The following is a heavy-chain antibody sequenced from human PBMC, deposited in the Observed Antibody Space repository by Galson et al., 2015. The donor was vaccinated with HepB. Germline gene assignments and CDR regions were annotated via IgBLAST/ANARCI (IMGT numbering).Heavy chain of an antibody. V-gene: IGHV3-30-3*01. CDR1: GFTFSSYA. J-gene: IGHJ3*02. D-gene: IGHD2-2*01. Sequence: SLRLSCAASGFTFSSYAMHWVRQAPGKGLEWVAVISYDGSNKYYADSVKGRFTISRDNSKNTLYLQMNSLRAEDTAVYYCARGACSSTSCNRHDAFDIWGQGTMVTVSS. CDR2: ISYDGSNK. CDR3: ARGACSSTSCNRHDAFDI.